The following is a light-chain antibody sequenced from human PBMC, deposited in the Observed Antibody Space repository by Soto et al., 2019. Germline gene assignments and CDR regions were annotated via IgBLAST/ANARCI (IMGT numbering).Light chain of an antibody. J-gene: IGKJ5*01. V-gene: IGKV3-11*01. CDR3: QYRSHGPSIS. CDR1: QSVSSY. Sequence: SQSVSSYLAWYQQKPGQAPRLLIYDASNRATGIPARFSGSGSGTDFPHTIYICGLGNFAVQYCQYRSHGPSISCAHGTRLEIK. CDR2: DAS.